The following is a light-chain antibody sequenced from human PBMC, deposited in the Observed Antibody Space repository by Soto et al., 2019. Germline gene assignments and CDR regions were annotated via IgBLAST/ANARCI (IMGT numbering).Light chain of an antibody. CDR1: SSDIGTYNF. V-gene: IGLV2-14*01. CDR2: AVS. J-gene: IGLJ3*02. CDR3: SSYASSSTLV. Sequence: QSVLTQPASVSGSPGQSITISCTGTSSDIGTYNFVSWYQQHPGKAPELMIYAVSNRPSGVSNRFSGSKSGNTASLTISGLQAEDEADYYCSSYASSSTLVFGGGTKVTVL.